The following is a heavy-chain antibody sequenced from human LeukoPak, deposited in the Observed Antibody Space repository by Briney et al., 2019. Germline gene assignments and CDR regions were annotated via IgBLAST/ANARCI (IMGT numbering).Heavy chain of an antibody. Sequence: SETLSLTCTVSGGSISSYYWSWIRQPPGKGLEWIGYIYTSGSTNYNPSLKGRVTISVDTSKNQFSLKPSSVTAADTAVYYCARVERYSYGFDYWGQGTLVTVSS. V-gene: IGHV4-4*09. CDR2: IYTSGST. D-gene: IGHD5-18*01. CDR1: GGSISSYY. CDR3: ARVERYSYGFDY. J-gene: IGHJ4*02.